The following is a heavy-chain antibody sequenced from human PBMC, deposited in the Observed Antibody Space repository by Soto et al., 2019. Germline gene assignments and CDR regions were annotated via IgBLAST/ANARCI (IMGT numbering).Heavy chain of an antibody. Sequence: QLQLQESGPRLVKPSETLSLTCSVSGGSISSSSYSWGWIRQPPGKGLEWIGTIYYSGSTHYNPSLEGRVAISADTPNKQLSRRLSSVTAADTAVYYCGRQPGHCGSTTCFGYYSVDVWGQGTTVTVS. J-gene: IGHJ6*02. CDR1: GGSISSSSYS. D-gene: IGHD2-2*01. CDR3: GRQPGHCGSTTCFGYYSVDV. V-gene: IGHV4-39*01. CDR2: IYYSGST.